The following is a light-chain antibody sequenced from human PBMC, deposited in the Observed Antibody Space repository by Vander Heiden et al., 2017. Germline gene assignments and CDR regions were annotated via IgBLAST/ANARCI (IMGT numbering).Light chain of an antibody. CDR2: LEGSGSY. CDR1: SGHSSYI. Sequence: QPVLTQSSSASASLGSSVKLTCTLSSGHSSYIIAWHQQQSGKAPRYLMKLEGSGSYNKGSGVPDRFSGSSSGADRYLTISNLQSEDEADYYCETWDSNTHEVFGGGTKLTVL. J-gene: IGLJ3*02. V-gene: IGLV4-60*03. CDR3: ETWDSNTHEV.